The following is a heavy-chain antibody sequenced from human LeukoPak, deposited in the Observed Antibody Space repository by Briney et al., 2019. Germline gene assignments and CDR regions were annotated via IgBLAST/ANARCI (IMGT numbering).Heavy chain of an antibody. CDR2: ITNSGKSK. CDR3: GRDRYGDYDIDY. J-gene: IGHJ4*02. V-gene: IGHV3-48*01. Sequence: PGGSLRLSCAASEFTFSSYSMNWVRQAPGKWLEWVSYITNSGKSKSYADSVKGRFTISRDNTKNSLYIQMNSLRAEDTAVYYCGRDRYGDYDIDYWGQGTLVTVSS. D-gene: IGHD4-17*01. CDR1: EFTFSSYS.